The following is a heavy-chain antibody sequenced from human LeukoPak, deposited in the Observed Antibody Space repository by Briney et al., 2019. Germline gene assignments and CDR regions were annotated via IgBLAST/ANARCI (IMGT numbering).Heavy chain of an antibody. D-gene: IGHD4-17*01. CDR3: ARDAATVTPCFDY. J-gene: IGHJ4*02. Sequence: GASVKVSCKASGYTFTSYDINWVRQATGQGLEWMGWMNPNSGNTGYAQKFQGRVTMTRNTSISTAYMELSSLGSEDTAVYYCARDAATVTPCFDYWGQGTLVTVSS. CDR2: MNPNSGNT. CDR1: GYTFTSYD. V-gene: IGHV1-8*01.